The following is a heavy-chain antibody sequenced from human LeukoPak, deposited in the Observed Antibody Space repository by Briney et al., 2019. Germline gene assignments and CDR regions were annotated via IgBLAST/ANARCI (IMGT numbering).Heavy chain of an antibody. CDR1: GYSFTSYW. CDR3: ARHGPDTAMVTSFDY. V-gene: IGHV5-51*01. Sequence: GESLKISCKGSGYSFTSYWIGWVRQLPGKGLEWMGIIYPGDSDTRYSPSFQGQVTISADKSISTAYLQWSSLKASDTAMYYCARHGPDTAMVTSFDYWGQGTLVTVSS. CDR2: IYPGDSDT. J-gene: IGHJ4*02. D-gene: IGHD5-18*01.